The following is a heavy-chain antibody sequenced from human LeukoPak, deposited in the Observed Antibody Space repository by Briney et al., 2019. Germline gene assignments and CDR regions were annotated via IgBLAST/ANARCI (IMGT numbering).Heavy chain of an antibody. CDR2: ISSSSSYI. CDR1: GFTFSSYS. V-gene: IGHV3-21*01. Sequence: PGGSLRLSCAASGFTFSSYSMNWVRQAPGKGLEWVSSISSSSSYIYYADSVKGRFTISRDNAKNSLYLQMNSLRAEDTAVYYCAREYCSGGSCYSNWFDPWGRGTLVTVSS. CDR3: AREYCSGGSCYSNWFDP. D-gene: IGHD2-15*01. J-gene: IGHJ5*02.